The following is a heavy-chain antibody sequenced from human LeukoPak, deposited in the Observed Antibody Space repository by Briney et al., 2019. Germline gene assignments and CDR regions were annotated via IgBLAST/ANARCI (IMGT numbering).Heavy chain of an antibody. CDR2: ISGSGGST. D-gene: IGHD3-22*01. J-gene: IGHJ1*01. CDR3: TGSYYYEYFQH. Sequence: GGSLRLSCAASGFTLSSYAMSWVRQAPGKGLEWLSSISGSGGSTNYADSVRGRFTISRDNSKSTLYLQMSSLRAEDTALYYCTGSYYYEYFQHWGQGTLVTVSS. V-gene: IGHV3-23*01. CDR1: GFTLSSYA.